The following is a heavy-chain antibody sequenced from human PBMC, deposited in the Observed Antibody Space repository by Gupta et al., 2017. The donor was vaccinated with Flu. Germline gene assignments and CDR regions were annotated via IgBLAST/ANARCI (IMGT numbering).Heavy chain of an antibody. Sequence: EVQLVESGGGLVQPGRSLRLSCTASGFTFGDYALSWVRQAPGKGLEWVGFIRSKAYGGTTEYAASVKGRFTISRDDSKSIAYLQMNSLKTEDTAVYYCTRETWIQLWFWANYFDYWGQGTLVTVSS. V-gene: IGHV3-49*04. CDR1: GFTFGDYA. D-gene: IGHD5-18*01. CDR3: TRETWIQLWFWANYFDY. CDR2: IRSKAYGGTT. J-gene: IGHJ4*02.